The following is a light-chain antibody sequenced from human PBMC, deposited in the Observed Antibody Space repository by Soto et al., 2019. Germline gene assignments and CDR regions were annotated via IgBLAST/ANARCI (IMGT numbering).Light chain of an antibody. V-gene: IGKV3-15*01. CDR2: GSS. J-gene: IGKJ3*01. CDR3: QQYNNWPRPFT. CDR1: QSVRSN. Sequence: EIVMTQSPATLSVSPGERATLSCRASQSVRSNLAWYQQKPEQAPRLLIYGSSTRATGIPARVRGSGSGTEFTLTIRRLQSEDFADYYCQQYNNWPRPFTFGPVTKVDIK.